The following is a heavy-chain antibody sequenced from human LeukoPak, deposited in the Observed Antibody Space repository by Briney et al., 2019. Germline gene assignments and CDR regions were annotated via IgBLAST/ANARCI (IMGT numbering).Heavy chain of an antibody. V-gene: IGHV3-21*01. J-gene: IGHJ6*03. CDR3: ARSSGWYHRGPDYYYYYMDV. CDR1: GFIFNSHS. CDR2: ISSTISYI. Sequence: GGSLRLSCAASGFIFNSHSINWVRQAPGKGLEWVSSISSTISYIYYADSVKSRFTISRDNAKNSLYLEMNSLRAEDTAVSYCARSSGWYHRGPDYYYYYMDVWGKGTTVTVS. D-gene: IGHD6-19*01.